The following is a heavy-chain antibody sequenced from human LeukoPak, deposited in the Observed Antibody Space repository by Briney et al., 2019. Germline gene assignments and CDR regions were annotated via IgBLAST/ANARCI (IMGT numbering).Heavy chain of an antibody. D-gene: IGHD6-13*01. V-gene: IGHV1-69*13. J-gene: IGHJ4*02. Sequence: GASVKVSCKASGGTFSSYAISWVRQAPGQGLEWMGGIIPIFGTANYAQKFQGRVTITADESTSTAYMELSSLRSEDTAVYYCARLDLRYSSSWYYFDYWGQGTLVTVSS. CDR1: GGTFSSYA. CDR2: IIPIFGTA. CDR3: ARLDLRYSSSWYYFDY.